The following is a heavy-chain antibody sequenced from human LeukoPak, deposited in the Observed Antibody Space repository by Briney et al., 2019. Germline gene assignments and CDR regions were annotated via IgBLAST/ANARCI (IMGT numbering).Heavy chain of an antibody. Sequence: PGKGLECIGSIYDSGSTYYNPSLKSRVTISVDTSQNQFSLKLNSVTAADTAVYYCARHYGPWGQGTLVTVSS. CDR3: ARHYGP. V-gene: IGHV4-39*01. J-gene: IGHJ5*02. D-gene: IGHD3-10*01. CDR2: IYDSGST.